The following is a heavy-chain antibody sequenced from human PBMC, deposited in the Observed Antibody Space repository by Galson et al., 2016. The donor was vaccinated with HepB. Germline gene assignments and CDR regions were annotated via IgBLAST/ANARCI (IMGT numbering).Heavy chain of an antibody. CDR3: ARESRTGGGSEVFDY. D-gene: IGHD2-15*01. J-gene: IGHJ4*02. CDR1: GFTVSDNY. Sequence: SLRLSCAASGFTVSDNYMSWVRQAPVKGLEWVSVISSDGSTDYADSVKDRFSISRDNSKNTLYLQMNSLRAEDSAVYYCARESRTGGGSEVFDYWGRGTLVTVSS. V-gene: IGHV3-53*01. CDR2: ISSDGST.